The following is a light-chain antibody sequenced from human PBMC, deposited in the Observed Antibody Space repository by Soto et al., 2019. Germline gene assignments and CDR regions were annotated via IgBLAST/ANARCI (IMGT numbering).Light chain of an antibody. CDR3: QTWDTGARVV. J-gene: IGLJ2*01. CDR2: LSSDGSH. V-gene: IGLV4-69*01. Sequence: QLVLTQSPSASASLGASVKLTCTLSSGHSSYAIAWHQQQPEKGPRYWMKLSSDGSHSKGDGIPDRFSGSSSGDERYLTISSLQSEDEAEYYCQTWDTGARVVFGGGTKLTVL. CDR1: SGHSSYA.